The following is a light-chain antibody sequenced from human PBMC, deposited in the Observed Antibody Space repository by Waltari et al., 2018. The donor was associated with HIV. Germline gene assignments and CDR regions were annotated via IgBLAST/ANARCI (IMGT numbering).Light chain of an antibody. V-gene: IGLV3-10*01. CDR1: ALPKKS. CDR2: EDR. Sequence: SYELTQPPSVAVSPGQPARITCTEGALPKKSASWYQQKSGQAPVLVIYEDRKRRSGFPARFSGSSSGTTATLTISGAHVEDEADYYCYSTDNSGHHRVFGTGTKLTVL. J-gene: IGLJ2*01. CDR3: YSTDNSGHHRV.